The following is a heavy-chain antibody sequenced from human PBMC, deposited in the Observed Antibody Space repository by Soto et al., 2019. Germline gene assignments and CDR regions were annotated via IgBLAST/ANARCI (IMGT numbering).Heavy chain of an antibody. Sequence: GGSLRLSCAASGFTFSSYSMNWVRQAPGKGLEWVSSISSSSSYIYYADSVKGRFTISRDNAKNSLYLQMNSLRAEDTAVYYCARVGSSWYNWFDPWGQGTLVTVSS. D-gene: IGHD6-13*01. J-gene: IGHJ5*02. CDR2: ISSSSSYI. CDR1: GFTFSSYS. CDR3: ARVGSSWYNWFDP. V-gene: IGHV3-21*01.